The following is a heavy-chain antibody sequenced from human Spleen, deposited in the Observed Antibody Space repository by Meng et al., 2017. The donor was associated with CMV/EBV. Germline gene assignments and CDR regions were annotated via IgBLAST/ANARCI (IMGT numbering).Heavy chain of an antibody. Sequence: ASVKVSCKASGYTFTSYGISWVRQAPGQGLEWMGWISAYNGNTNYAQKLQGRVTMTTDTSTNTAYMELSSLKSEDTAVYYCARDGGFVAVAAAQGRGYYNYGLDVWGQGTTVTVSS. CDR2: ISAYNGNT. CDR1: GYTFTSYG. D-gene: IGHD2-2*01. V-gene: IGHV1-18*01. CDR3: ARDGGFVAVAAAQGRGYYNYGLDV. J-gene: IGHJ6*02.